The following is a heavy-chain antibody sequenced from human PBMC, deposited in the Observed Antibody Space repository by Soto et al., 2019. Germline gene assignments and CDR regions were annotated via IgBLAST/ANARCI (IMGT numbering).Heavy chain of an antibody. D-gene: IGHD2-2*01. V-gene: IGHV4-34*01. CDR2: INHSGST. J-gene: IGHJ5*02. CDR1: GGSFSGYY. Sequence: SETLSLTCAVYGGSFSGYYWSWIRQPPGKGLEWIGEINHSGSTNYNPSLKSRVTISVDTSKNQFSLKLSSVTAADTAVYYCARGRPNIVVVPAANCFEPWGQGTLVTVSS. CDR3: ARGRPNIVVVPAANCFEP.